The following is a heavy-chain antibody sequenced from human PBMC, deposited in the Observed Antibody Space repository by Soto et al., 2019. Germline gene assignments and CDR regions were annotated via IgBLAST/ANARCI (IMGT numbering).Heavy chain of an antibody. Sequence: QVQLQESGPGLVKPSQTLSLTCTVSGGSISSGGYYWSWIRQHPGKGLEWIGYIYYSGSTYYNPSLKSRVTISVDTSKNQFSLKLSSVTAADTAVYYCARDLQEVWFGELNYYYYYMDVWGKGITVTVSS. CDR3: ARDLQEVWFGELNYYYYYMDV. V-gene: IGHV4-31*03. CDR2: IYYSGST. J-gene: IGHJ6*03. D-gene: IGHD3-10*01. CDR1: GGSISSGGYY.